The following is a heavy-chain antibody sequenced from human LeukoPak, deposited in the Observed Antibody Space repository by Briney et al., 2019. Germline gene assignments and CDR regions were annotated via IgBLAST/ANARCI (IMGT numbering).Heavy chain of an antibody. V-gene: IGHV3-30*18. CDR1: GFTFTHYG. Sequence: PGGSLRLSCAASGFTFTHYGMHWVRQAPGKGLEWVALVSYDGSDRFHASSVKGRFTISRDNSKNTLYLQMNSLRTEDTAVYYCAKDPSLRTTLPLWGQGTLVTVSS. J-gene: IGHJ4*02. CDR2: VSYDGSDR. CDR3: AKDPSLRTTLPL. D-gene: IGHD1-14*01.